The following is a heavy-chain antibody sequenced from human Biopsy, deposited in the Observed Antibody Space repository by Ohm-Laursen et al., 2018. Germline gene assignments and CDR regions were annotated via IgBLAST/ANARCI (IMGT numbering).Heavy chain of an antibody. V-gene: IGHV1-2*02. Sequence: ASVKVSCKASGYTFAGYYLHWVRQAPGHGLEWMGWTNPNSGNANYAQSFQGRLTVTRDTSISTAYMELTSLTFDDTAIYYCARVPAYPSIDGYYGLDLWGQGTTVIVSS. CDR1: GYTFAGYY. D-gene: IGHD3-9*01. J-gene: IGHJ6*02. CDR2: TNPNSGNA. CDR3: ARVPAYPSIDGYYGLDL.